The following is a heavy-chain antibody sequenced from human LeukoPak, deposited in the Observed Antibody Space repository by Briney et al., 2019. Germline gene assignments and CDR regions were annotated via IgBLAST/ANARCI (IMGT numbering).Heavy chain of an antibody. Sequence: PGGSLRLSCAASGFTFSSYAMSWVRQAPGKGLEWVSAISGSGGSTYYADSAKGRFTISRDNSKNTLYLQMNSLRAEDTAVYYCAKYEPYYDILTGYSQYYFDYWGQGTLVTVSS. D-gene: IGHD3-9*01. J-gene: IGHJ4*02. V-gene: IGHV3-23*01. CDR1: GFTFSSYA. CDR2: ISGSGGST. CDR3: AKYEPYYDILTGYSQYYFDY.